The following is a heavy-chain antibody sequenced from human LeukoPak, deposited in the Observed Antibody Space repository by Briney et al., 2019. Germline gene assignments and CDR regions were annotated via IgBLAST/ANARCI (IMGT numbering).Heavy chain of an antibody. D-gene: IGHD2/OR15-2a*01. Sequence: SETLSLTCTVSGGSISGYYWSWIRQPPGKGLEWIGYIYYSGSTNYNPSLKSRVTISVDTSKNQFSLKLSSVTAADTAVYYCARGPNIDYWGQGTLVTVSS. J-gene: IGHJ4*02. CDR3: ARGPNIDY. CDR1: GGSISGYY. CDR2: IYYSGST. V-gene: IGHV4-59*01.